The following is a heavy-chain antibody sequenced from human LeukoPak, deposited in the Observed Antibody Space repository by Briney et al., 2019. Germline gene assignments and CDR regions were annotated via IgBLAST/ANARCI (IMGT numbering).Heavy chain of an antibody. J-gene: IGHJ5*02. CDR1: GGSISSDNYQ. Sequence: SQTLSLTCTVSGGSISSDNYQWSWIRQPPGKGLEWIGYINYSGSTSYNPPLKSRVTISVDTSKNHFSLKLSSVTAADTAVYSCARYGSGSTWFDPWGQGTLVTVSS. CDR3: ARYGSGSTWFDP. CDR2: INYSGST. D-gene: IGHD3-10*01. V-gene: IGHV4-30-4*01.